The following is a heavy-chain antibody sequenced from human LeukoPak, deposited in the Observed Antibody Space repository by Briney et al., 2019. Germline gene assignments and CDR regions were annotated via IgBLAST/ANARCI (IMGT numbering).Heavy chain of an antibody. CDR2: IYYSGRT. D-gene: IGHD1-1*01. Sequence: SETLSLTCTVSGGSISSSSYYWGWIRQPPGKGLEWIGSIYYSGRTYYNPSLKSRITISVDTSKNQFSLKLSSVTAADTAVYYCASRYSWNDWEREGPYDYWGQGTLVTVSS. CDR1: GGSISSSSYY. CDR3: ASRYSWNDWEREGPYDY. J-gene: IGHJ4*02. V-gene: IGHV4-39*07.